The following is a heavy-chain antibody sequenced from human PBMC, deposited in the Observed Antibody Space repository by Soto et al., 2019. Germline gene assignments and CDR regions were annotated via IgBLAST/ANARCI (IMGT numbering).Heavy chain of an antibody. CDR3: ARDRPRKGLCSGGSCYRGWFDP. V-gene: IGHV3-33*01. CDR1: GFTFSSYG. CDR2: IWYDGSNK. D-gene: IGHD2-15*01. Sequence: GGSLRLSCAASGFTFSSYGMHWVRQAPGKGLEWVAVIWYDGSNKYYADSVKGRFTISRDNSKNTLYLQMNSLRAEDTAVYYCARDRPRKGLCSGGSCYRGWFDPWGQGTLVTAPQ. J-gene: IGHJ5*02.